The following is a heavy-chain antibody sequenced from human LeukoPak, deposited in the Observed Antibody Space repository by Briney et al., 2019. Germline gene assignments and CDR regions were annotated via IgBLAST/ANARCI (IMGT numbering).Heavy chain of an antibody. CDR3: ARDQGRYGSGSYGANY. J-gene: IGHJ4*02. Sequence: GSLRLSCAASGFTFSGYSMNWIRQPPGKGLEWIGSIYYSGSTYYNPSLKSRVTISVDTSKNQFSLKLSSVTAADTAVYYCARDQGRYGSGSYGANYWGQGTLVTVSS. CDR2: IYYSGST. CDR1: GFTFSGYS. D-gene: IGHD3-10*01. V-gene: IGHV4-38-2*02.